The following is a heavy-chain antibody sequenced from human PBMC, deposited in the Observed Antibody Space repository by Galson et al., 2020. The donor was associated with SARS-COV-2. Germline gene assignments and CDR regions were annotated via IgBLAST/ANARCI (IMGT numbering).Heavy chain of an antibody. Sequence: ASVKVSCKASGYTFTGYSMHWVRQAPGQGLEWMGWINPNSGGTNYAQKFQGRVTMTRDTSISTAYMELSRLRPDDTAVYYCARAPAGYSSGWYFFERLYYFDYWGQGTLVTVSS. CDR3: ARAPAGYSSGWYFFERLYYFDY. CDR2: INPNSGGT. CDR1: GYTFTGYS. D-gene: IGHD6-19*01. V-gene: IGHV1-2*02. J-gene: IGHJ4*02.